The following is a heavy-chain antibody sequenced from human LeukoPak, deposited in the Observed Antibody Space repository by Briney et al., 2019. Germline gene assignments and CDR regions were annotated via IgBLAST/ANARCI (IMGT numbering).Heavy chain of an antibody. CDR2: ISAYNGNT. CDR1: GYTFTSYG. D-gene: IGHD5-18*01. Sequence: GASVKVSCKASGYTFTSYGISWVRQAPGQGLEWMGWISAYNGNTNYAQKLQGRVTMTTDTSTSTAYMELRSLRSDDTAVYYCARGKRRYSYADGFDYWGQGTLVTVSS. V-gene: IGHV1-18*01. J-gene: IGHJ4*02. CDR3: ARGKRRYSYADGFDY.